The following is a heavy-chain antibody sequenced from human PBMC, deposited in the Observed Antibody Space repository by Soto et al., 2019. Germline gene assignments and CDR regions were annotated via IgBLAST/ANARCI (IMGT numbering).Heavy chain of an antibody. Sequence: EVQLVESGGGLVQPGGSLRLSCAASGFTFSSYWMSWVRQAPGKGLEWVANIKQDGSEKYYVDSVKGRFTISRDNAKNSLYLQMNSLRAEDTAVYYCARGYYYDSSGYDYWGQGTLVTVSS. D-gene: IGHD3-22*01. CDR1: GFTFSSYW. J-gene: IGHJ4*02. CDR3: ARGYYYDSSGYDY. V-gene: IGHV3-7*01. CDR2: IKQDGSEK.